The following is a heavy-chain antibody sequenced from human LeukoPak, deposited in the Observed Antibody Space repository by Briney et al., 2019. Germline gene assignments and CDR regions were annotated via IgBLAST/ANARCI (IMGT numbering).Heavy chain of an antibody. CDR1: GFTFSSYA. CDR2: INHNGNVN. Sequence: GGSLRLSCAASGFTFSSYAMHWVRQAPGKGLEWVASINHNGNVNYYVDSVKGRFTISRDNAKNSLYLQMSNLRAEDTAVYFCARGDGLDVWGQGATVTVSS. CDR3: ARGDGLDV. D-gene: IGHD3-16*01. V-gene: IGHV3-7*03. J-gene: IGHJ6*02.